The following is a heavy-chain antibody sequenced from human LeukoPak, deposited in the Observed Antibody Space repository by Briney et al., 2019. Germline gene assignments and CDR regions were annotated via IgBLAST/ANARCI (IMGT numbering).Heavy chain of an antibody. J-gene: IGHJ4*02. CDR2: INHSGST. V-gene: IGHV4-34*01. CDR1: GGSFSGYY. CDR3: ARPRGEYQLLSFDY. Sequence: SETLSLTCAVYGGSFSGYYWSWIRQPPGKGLEWIGEINHSGSTNYNPSLKSRVTISVDTSKNQFSLKLSSVTATDTAVYYCARPRGEYQLLSFDYWGQGTLVTVSS. D-gene: IGHD2-2*01.